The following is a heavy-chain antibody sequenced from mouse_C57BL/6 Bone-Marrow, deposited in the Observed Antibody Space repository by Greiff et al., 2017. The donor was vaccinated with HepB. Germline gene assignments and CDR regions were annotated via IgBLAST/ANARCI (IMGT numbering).Heavy chain of an antibody. CDR3: TSYYYGSTLFDY. V-gene: IGHV14-4*01. D-gene: IGHD1-1*01. Sequence: LVESGAELVRPGASVKLSCTASGFNIKDDYMHWVKQRPEQGLEWIGWIDPENGDTEYASKFQGKATITADTSSNTAYLQLSSLTSEDTAVYYCTSYYYGSTLFDYWGQGTTLTVSS. CDR2: IDPENGDT. CDR1: GFNIKDDY. J-gene: IGHJ2*01.